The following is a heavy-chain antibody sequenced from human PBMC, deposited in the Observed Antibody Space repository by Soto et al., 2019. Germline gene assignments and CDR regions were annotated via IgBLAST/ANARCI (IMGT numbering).Heavy chain of an antibody. CDR2: INAGNGNT. Sequence: ASVKVSCKASGYTFTSYAMHWVRQAPGQRLEWMGWINAGNGNTKYSQKFQGRVTITRDTSTSTAYMELSSLRSEDTAVYYCAREPDYYDSSGYYYGSDYWGQGTLVTVSS. J-gene: IGHJ4*02. D-gene: IGHD3-22*01. CDR1: GYTFTSYA. CDR3: AREPDYYDSSGYYYGSDY. V-gene: IGHV1-3*01.